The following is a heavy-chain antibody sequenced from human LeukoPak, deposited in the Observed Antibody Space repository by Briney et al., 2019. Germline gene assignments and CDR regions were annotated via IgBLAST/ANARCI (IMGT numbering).Heavy chain of an antibody. CDR2: IYYSGST. D-gene: IGHD1-26*01. CDR1: GGSISSYY. Sequence: SETLSLTCTVSGGSISSYYWNWIRQPPEKGLEWIGYIYYSGSTNYNPSLKSRVTISIDTSKNQFSLKLSSVTAADTAVYYCARDKGSGSQVWFDPWGQGTLVTVSS. V-gene: IGHV4-59*01. CDR3: ARDKGSGSQVWFDP. J-gene: IGHJ5*02.